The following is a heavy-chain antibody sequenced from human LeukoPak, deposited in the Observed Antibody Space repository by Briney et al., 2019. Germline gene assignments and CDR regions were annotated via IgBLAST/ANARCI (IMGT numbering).Heavy chain of an antibody. D-gene: IGHD6-19*01. V-gene: IGHV3-21*01. CDR1: GFTFSSYS. CDR2: ISSSSSYI. Sequence: PGGSLRLSCAASGFTFSSYSMNWVRQAPGKGLEWVSSISSSSSYIYYADSVKGRFTISRDNAKNSLYLQMNSLRAEDTAAYYCARTLYLAVAGTGVDYWGQGTLVTVSS. CDR3: ARTLYLAVAGTGVDY. J-gene: IGHJ4*02.